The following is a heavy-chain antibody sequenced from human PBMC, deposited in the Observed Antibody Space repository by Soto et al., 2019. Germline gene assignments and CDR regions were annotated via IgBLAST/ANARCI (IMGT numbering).Heavy chain of an antibody. V-gene: IGHV1-2*02. CDR2: INPNSGGT. CDR1: GYTFTGYY. J-gene: IGHJ6*02. CDR3: AREGPDPYCRSTSCYHLYYGMDV. D-gene: IGHD2-2*01. Sequence: GASVKVSCKASGYTFTGYYMHWVRQAPGQGLEWMGWINPNSGGTNYAQKFQGRVTMTRDTSISTAYMELSRLRSDDTAVYYCAREGPDPYCRSTSCYHLYYGMDVWGQGTTVTVSS.